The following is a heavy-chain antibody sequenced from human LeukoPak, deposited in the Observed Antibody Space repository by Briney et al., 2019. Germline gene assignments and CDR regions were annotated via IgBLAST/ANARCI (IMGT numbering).Heavy chain of an antibody. J-gene: IGHJ4*02. V-gene: IGHV3-7*01. CDR1: GFTFSTYW. D-gene: IGHD6-19*01. CDR2: IRQDGSEK. CDR3: ARGSSYSSGWFFDY. Sequence: TGGSLRLSCAASGFTFSTYWMSWVRQAPGKGLEWVANIRQDGSEKYYVDSVKGRFTISRDNAKNSLYLQMNSLRAEDTAVYYCARGSSYSSGWFFDYWGQGTLVTVSS.